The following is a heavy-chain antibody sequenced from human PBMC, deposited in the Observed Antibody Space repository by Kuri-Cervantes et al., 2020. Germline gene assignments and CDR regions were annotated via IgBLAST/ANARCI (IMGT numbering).Heavy chain of an antibody. D-gene: IGHD3-22*01. J-gene: IGHJ6*02. Sequence: GESLKISCAASGFTFSSYAMSWVRQAPGKGLEWVSAISGSGGSTYYADSVKGRFTISRDNSKNTLYLQMNSLRAEDMAVYYCAIRPRDYYDSSGDRYGMDVWGQGTTVTVSS. V-gene: IGHV3-23*01. CDR3: AIRPRDYYDSSGDRYGMDV. CDR1: GFTFSSYA. CDR2: ISGSGGST.